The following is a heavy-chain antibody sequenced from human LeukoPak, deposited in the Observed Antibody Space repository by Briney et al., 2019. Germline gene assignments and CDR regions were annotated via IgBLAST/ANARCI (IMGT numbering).Heavy chain of an antibody. Sequence: GGSLRLSCAASGFTFSNYAMSWVRQAPGKGLGWVSAISGSGGSTYYADSVKGRFTISRDNSKNTLYLQMNSLRAEDTAVYYCATSAIPHYVWGSYRASDAFDIWGQGTMVTVSS. V-gene: IGHV3-23*01. J-gene: IGHJ3*02. CDR3: ATSAIPHYVWGSYRASDAFDI. CDR2: ISGSGGST. D-gene: IGHD3-16*02. CDR1: GFTFSNYA.